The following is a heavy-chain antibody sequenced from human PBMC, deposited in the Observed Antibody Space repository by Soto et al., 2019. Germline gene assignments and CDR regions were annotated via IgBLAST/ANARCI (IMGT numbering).Heavy chain of an antibody. CDR2: ISTSSSYI. Sequence: EVQLVESGGGLVKPGGSLRLSCAASGFTFSSYSMNWVRQAPGKGLEWVSSISTSSSYIYYAVSVKGRFTISRDNAKNALYLQMNSLRAEHTAVYYCTRPLHYYDGSGYYAYWGQGTLVPVSS. V-gene: IGHV3-21*01. CDR1: GFTFSSYS. J-gene: IGHJ4*02. CDR3: TRPLHYYDGSGYYAY. D-gene: IGHD3-22*01.